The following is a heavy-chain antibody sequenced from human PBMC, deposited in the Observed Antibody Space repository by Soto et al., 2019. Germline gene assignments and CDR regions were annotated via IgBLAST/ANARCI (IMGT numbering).Heavy chain of an antibody. J-gene: IGHJ6*02. V-gene: IGHV1-18*04. Sequence: ASVKVSCKASGYTFTNYGISGVRQAPGRGLEWMGWSSAYNGNTEYTQKLQGRVTLTTDTSTSTAYMELRSLRSDDTAVYYWARGETRVEDMDVFGRGTTITVSS. CDR1: GYTFTNYG. CDR3: ARGETRVEDMDV. CDR2: SSAYNGNT. D-gene: IGHD3-16*01.